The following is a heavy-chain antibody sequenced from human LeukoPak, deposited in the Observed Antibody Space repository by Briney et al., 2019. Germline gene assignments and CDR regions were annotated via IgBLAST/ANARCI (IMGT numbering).Heavy chain of an antibody. Sequence: GGSLRLSCAVSGFTFSGFWMSWSRQAPGKGLEWVASINSDGSEGYYADVVKGRFTISRDNAKNSLYLQINSLRAEDTAVYYCARAPNYDFWSAFMEYNYYYGMDVWGQGTTVTVSS. CDR3: ARAPNYDFWSAFMEYNYYYGMDV. CDR1: GFTFSGFW. J-gene: IGHJ6*02. V-gene: IGHV3-7*03. D-gene: IGHD3-3*01. CDR2: INSDGSEG.